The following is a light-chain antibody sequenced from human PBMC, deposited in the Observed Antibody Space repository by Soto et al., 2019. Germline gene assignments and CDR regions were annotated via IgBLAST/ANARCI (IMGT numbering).Light chain of an antibody. J-gene: IGKJ3*01. CDR2: AAS. V-gene: IGKV1-27*01. Sequence: DIQMTQSPSSLSASVGDSVTITCRASQAISNYLAWFQQKPGKPPKLLIHAASTLESGVPSRFSGGRSGTDFTITISSLQPEDVATFYCQKYASLPFTFGPGTKVDLK. CDR3: QKYASLPFT. CDR1: QAISNY.